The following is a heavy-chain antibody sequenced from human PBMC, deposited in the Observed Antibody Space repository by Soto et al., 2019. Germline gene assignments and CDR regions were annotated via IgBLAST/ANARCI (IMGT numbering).Heavy chain of an antibody. CDR1: GYTFTSYG. CDR3: ARDRDRVAWGQGAFYI. Sequence: ASVKVACKASGYTFTSYGISWVRQAPGQGLEWMGWISAYNGNTNYAQKLQGRVTMTTDTSTSTAYMELRSLRSDDTAVYYCARDRDRVAWGQGAFYIWGKGKMVTVSS. J-gene: IGHJ3*02. D-gene: IGHD1-26*01. V-gene: IGHV1-18*01. CDR2: ISAYNGNT.